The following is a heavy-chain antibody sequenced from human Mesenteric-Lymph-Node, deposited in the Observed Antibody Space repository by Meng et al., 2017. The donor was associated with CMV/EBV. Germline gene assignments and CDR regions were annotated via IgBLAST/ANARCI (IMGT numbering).Heavy chain of an antibody. Sequence: GPFSSYAISWVRQAPGQGLEWMGGIIPIFGTANYAQKFQGRVTITADKSTSTAYMELSSLRSEDTAVYYCASGDYYGSGSLYYFDYWGQGTLVTVSS. CDR1: GPFSSYA. CDR2: IIPIFGTA. V-gene: IGHV1-69*06. CDR3: ASGDYYGSGSLYYFDY. D-gene: IGHD3-10*01. J-gene: IGHJ4*02.